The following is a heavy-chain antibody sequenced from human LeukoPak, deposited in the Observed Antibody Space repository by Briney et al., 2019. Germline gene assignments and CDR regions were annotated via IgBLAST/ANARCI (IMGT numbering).Heavy chain of an antibody. CDR1: GFTFSSYG. Sequence: PGRSLRLSCAASGFTFSSYGMHWVRQAPGKGLEWVAVIWYDGSNKYYADSVKGRFTISRDNSKNTLYLQMNSLRAEDTAVYYCAKDGYYYDSSYYGMDVWGQGTTVTVSS. CDR3: AKDGYYYDSSYYGMDV. D-gene: IGHD3-22*01. V-gene: IGHV3-33*06. CDR2: IWYDGSNK. J-gene: IGHJ6*02.